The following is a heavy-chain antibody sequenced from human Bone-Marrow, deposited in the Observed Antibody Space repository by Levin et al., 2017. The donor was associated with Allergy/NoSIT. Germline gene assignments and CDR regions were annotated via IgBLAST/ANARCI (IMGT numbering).Heavy chain of an antibody. V-gene: IGHV3-23*01. CDR1: GFTFSSYA. D-gene: IGHD2-2*01. CDR3: AKGYCSSTSCYEGGWFDP. CDR2: ISGSGGST. Sequence: GGSLRLSCAASGFTFSSYAMSWVRQAPGKGLEWVSAISGSGGSTYYADSVKGRFTISRDNSKNTLYLQMNSLRAEDTAVYYCAKGYCSSTSCYEGGWFDPWGQGTLVTVSS. J-gene: IGHJ5*02.